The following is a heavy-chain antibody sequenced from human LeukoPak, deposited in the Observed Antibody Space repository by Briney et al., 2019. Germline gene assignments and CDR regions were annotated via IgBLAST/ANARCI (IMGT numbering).Heavy chain of an antibody. V-gene: IGHV4-59*01. J-gene: IGHJ5*02. CDR2: IYYSGST. CDR1: GGPISSYY. D-gene: IGHD3-10*01. CDR3: ARVPSRYYYGSGSYHSSARFDP. Sequence: SETLSLTCTVSGGPISSYYWSWIRQPPGKGLEWIGYIYYSGSTNYNPSLKSRVTISVDTSKNQFSLKLSSVTAADTAVYYCARVPSRYYYGSGSYHSSARFDPWGQGTLVTVSS.